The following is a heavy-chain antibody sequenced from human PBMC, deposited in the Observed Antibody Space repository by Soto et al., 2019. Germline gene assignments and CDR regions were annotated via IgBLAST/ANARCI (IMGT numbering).Heavy chain of an antibody. J-gene: IGHJ6*02. Sequence: QVQLQESGAGLVKPSEPLSLSCTVSGGSISSYYWSWFRQSPGKRMEWIGYVHHSWGSSYNPSLQSRVAISRDTSKSQFALKVTYVTATDTAVYYCARQGFGPLHGLVYVWGQGTTVTVSS. CDR1: GGSISSYY. D-gene: IGHD3-10*01. CDR3: ARQGFGPLHGLVYV. CDR2: VHHSWGS. V-gene: IGHV4-59*08.